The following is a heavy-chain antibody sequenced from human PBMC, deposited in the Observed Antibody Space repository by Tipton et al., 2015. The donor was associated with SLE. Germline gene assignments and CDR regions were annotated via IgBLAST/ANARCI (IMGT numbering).Heavy chain of an antibody. J-gene: IGHJ6*04. D-gene: IGHD2-21*01. V-gene: IGHV4-39*01. CDR1: GASISSSSHF. CDR3: ASLYGGESWGWGYYYNYDLDV. Sequence: LRLSCTVSGASISSSSHFWGWIRQPPGRGLEWIGSLYYGGSTYYHPSLKSRVSLSIDTSKNQFSLRLSSVTAADTAVYYCASLYGGESWGWGYYYNYDLDVWGKGTTVTVPS. CDR2: LYYGGST.